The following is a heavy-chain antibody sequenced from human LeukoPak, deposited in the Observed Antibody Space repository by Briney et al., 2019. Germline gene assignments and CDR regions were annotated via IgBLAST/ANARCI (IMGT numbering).Heavy chain of an antibody. CDR2: ISWNSGSI. J-gene: IGHJ3*02. V-gene: IGHV3-9*03. Sequence: GGSLRLSCAASGFTFSSYSMNWVRRAPGKGLEWVSSISWNSGSIDYADSVKGRFTISRDNAKNSLYLQMNSLRAEDMALYYCAKGLEDSSSSTDAFHIWGQGTMVTVSS. CDR1: GFTFSSYS. CDR3: AKGLEDSSSSTDAFHI. D-gene: IGHD6-6*01.